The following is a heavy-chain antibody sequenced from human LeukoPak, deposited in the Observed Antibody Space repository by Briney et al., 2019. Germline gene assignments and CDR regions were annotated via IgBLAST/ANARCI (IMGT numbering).Heavy chain of an antibody. CDR3: AKDPPGDRDI. Sequence: GETLRLSCAASGFTSSSHGMNWVRQAPGKGLEWVAFIRYDGSNKYYADSVKGRFTISRDNSKNTLYLQMNSPRAEDTAVYYCAKDPPGDRDIWGQGTMVTVSS. J-gene: IGHJ3*02. CDR1: GFTSSSHG. CDR2: IRYDGSNK. D-gene: IGHD3-10*01. V-gene: IGHV3-30*02.